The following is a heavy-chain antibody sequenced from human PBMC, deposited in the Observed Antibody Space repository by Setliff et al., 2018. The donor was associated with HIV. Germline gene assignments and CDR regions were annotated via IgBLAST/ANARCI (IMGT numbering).Heavy chain of an antibody. CDR2: IYPGDSDT. Sequence: PGESLKISCKGSGYSFTSYWIGWVRQMPGKGLEWMGIIYPGDSDTRYSPSFQGQVTISVDKSINTAYLQWNSLKASDTAMYYCARLRIQPKVYDPWGQGTLVTVSS. CDR1: GYSFTSYW. CDR3: ARLRIQPKVYDP. V-gene: IGHV5-51*01. D-gene: IGHD5-18*01. J-gene: IGHJ5*02.